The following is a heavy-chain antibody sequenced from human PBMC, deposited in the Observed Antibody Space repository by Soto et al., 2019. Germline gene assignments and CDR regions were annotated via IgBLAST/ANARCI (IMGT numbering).Heavy chain of an antibody. CDR3: AKVRVGIDVDFDY. Sequence: GGSMRLSCAASGFTFSTNGMHWVRQAPGKGLEWVAVMSYDGSHKYYADSVKGRFTISRDNSKNTLYLLMNSLRAEDTAMYYCAKVRVGIDVDFDYWGQGALVTVSS. CDR2: MSYDGSHK. D-gene: IGHD2-21*01. V-gene: IGHV3-30*18. CDR1: GFTFSTNG. J-gene: IGHJ4*02.